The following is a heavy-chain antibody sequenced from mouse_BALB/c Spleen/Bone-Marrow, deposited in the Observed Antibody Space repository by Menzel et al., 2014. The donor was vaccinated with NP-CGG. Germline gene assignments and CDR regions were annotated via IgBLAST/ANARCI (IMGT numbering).Heavy chain of an antibody. D-gene: IGHD1-1*01. V-gene: IGHV3-2*02. Sequence: ESGPGLVKPSQSLSLTCTVTGYSITSDYAWNWIRQFPGNKLEWMGYISYSDITSYNPSLKSRISITRDTSKNQFFLQLNSVTPEDTATYYCARSAGSSRYWYFDVWGVGTTVTVSS. CDR2: ISYSDIT. CDR3: ARSAGSSRYWYFDV. J-gene: IGHJ1*01. CDR1: GYSITSDYA.